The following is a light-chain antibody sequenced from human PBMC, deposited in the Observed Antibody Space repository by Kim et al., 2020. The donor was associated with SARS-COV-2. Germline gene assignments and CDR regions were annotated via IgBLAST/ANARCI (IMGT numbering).Light chain of an antibody. CDR1: SSDVGSYNL. J-gene: IGLJ2*01. Sequence: QSRTISCAGTSSDVGSYNLVSWYQHHPGKAPKLMIYDVSKRPSGVSNRFSGSKSGNTASLTISGLQAEDEADYYCCSYAGSSTVVFGGGTQLTVL. CDR3: CSYAGSSTVV. CDR2: DVS. V-gene: IGLV2-23*02.